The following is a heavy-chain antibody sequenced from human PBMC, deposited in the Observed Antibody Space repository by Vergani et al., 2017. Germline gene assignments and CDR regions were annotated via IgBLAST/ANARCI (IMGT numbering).Heavy chain of an antibody. CDR1: GYSLTELT. V-gene: IGHV1-24*01. CDR3: AIVTYYYDSSGYYLEY. Sequence: QVQLVQSGSEVRKPGASVKVSCQVSGYSLTELTIHWVRPAPGKGLEWMGGFDPEHGEVTFAHHIQGGGTMTEDRSTDTAYMELSSLRPEDTALYYCAIVTYYYDSSGYYLEYWGQGTLVTVSS. D-gene: IGHD3-22*01. J-gene: IGHJ4*02. CDR2: FDPEHGEV.